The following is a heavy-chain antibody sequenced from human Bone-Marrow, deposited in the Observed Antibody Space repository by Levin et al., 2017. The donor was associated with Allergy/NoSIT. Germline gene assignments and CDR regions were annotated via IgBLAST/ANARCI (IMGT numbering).Heavy chain of an antibody. CDR1: AFTFNNYA. CDR3: ASFAAGSLYYGLDV. Sequence: GGSLRLSCAASAFTFNNYAMSWVRQAPGKGLEWVSSISDSGGRTHYTDSVKGRFTISRDNSKNTLYLEMNSLRAEDTAVYYCASFAAGSLYYGLDVWGQGTTVTVSS. J-gene: IGHJ6*02. D-gene: IGHD6-13*01. CDR2: ISDSGGRT. V-gene: IGHV3-23*01.